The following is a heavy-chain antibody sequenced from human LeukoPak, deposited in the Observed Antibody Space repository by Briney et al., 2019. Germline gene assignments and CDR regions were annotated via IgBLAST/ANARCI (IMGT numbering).Heavy chain of an antibody. D-gene: IGHD4-17*01. Sequence: SETLTLICTVSGDSMSSYFWSWIRQPPGKGLEWIAYNHDSGTTNYNPSLKSRVTTSIDTSKNQFSLKLNSVTPADTAVYYCARSRGGFGDYGSWFDPWGQGTLVTVSS. CDR3: ARSRGGFGDYGSWFDP. J-gene: IGHJ5*02. V-gene: IGHV4-59*01. CDR1: GDSMSSYF. CDR2: NHDSGTT.